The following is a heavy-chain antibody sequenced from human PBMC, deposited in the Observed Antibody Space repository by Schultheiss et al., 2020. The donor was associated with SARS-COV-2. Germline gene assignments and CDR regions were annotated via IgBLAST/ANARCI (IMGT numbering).Heavy chain of an antibody. D-gene: IGHD1-14*01. J-gene: IGHJ6*02. Sequence: SETLSLTCTVSGGSISSYYWNWIRQPPGKGLEWIGYIYYSGSTNYNPSLKSRVTISVDTSKNQFSLKLSSVTAADTAVYYCARQAEDGMDVWGQGTTVTVSS. CDR1: GGSISSYY. V-gene: IGHV4-59*08. CDR3: ARQAEDGMDV. CDR2: IYYSGST.